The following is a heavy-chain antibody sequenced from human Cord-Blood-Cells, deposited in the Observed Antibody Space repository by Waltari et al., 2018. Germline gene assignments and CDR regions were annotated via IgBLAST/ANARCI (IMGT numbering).Heavy chain of an antibody. V-gene: IGHV1-69*01. CDR3: ARDGYSYGYYYYYGMDV. CDR1: GGTFSSYA. Sequence: QVQLVQSGAEVKKPGSSVKVSCKASGGTFSSYAISWVRQAPAQGLEWMGGIIPIFGTANYAQKFQGRVTITADESTSTAYMELSSLRSEDTAVYYCARDGYSYGYYYYYGMDVWGQGTTVTVSS. J-gene: IGHJ6*02. D-gene: IGHD5-18*01. CDR2: IIPIFGTA.